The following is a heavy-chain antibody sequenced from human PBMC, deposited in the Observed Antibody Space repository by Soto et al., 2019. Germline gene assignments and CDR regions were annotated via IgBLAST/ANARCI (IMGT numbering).Heavy chain of an antibody. D-gene: IGHD3-10*01. CDR1: GFTVRDYS. CDR3: LTNRSWRTGFDY. J-gene: IGHJ4*02. CDR2: INWSSDMI. V-gene: IGHV3-9*01. Sequence: SLRLFCVATGFTVRDYSMYWVRQAPGKGLEWVASINWSSDMIGYAGSVRGRFTISRDNAKNSVFLQMSSLRDEDTAFYYCLTNRSWRTGFDYWGQGTLVTVSS.